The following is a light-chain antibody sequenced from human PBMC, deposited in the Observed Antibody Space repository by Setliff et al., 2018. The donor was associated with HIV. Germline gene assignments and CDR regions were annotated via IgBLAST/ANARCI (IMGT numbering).Light chain of an antibody. J-gene: IGLJ1*01. CDR3: RVWDSSSDHQV. CDR2: DAS. Sequence: SYELTQPPSVSVAPGKTARITCGGNNIGSKSVHWYQQKPGQAPVLVVYDASDRPSGIPERFSGSNSGNTATLTISRVEAGDEADYYCRVWDSSSDHQVFGTGTKVTVL. CDR1: NIGSKS. V-gene: IGLV3-21*03.